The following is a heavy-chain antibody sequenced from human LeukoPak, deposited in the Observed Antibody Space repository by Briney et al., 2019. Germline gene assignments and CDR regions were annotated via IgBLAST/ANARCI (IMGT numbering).Heavy chain of an antibody. CDR3: AKDRGYGSIVIAY. D-gene: IGHD3-10*01. J-gene: IGHJ4*02. CDR1: LFSFSSYG. V-gene: IGHV3-30*02. Sequence: GGSLRLSCTAPLFSFSSYGMHWVRQAPGKGLEWVAFIRYDGSNKYYADSVKGRFTISRDNSENTLFLQMNSLRPEDTAVYYCAKDRGYGSIVIAYWGQGTLVTVS. CDR2: IRYDGSNK.